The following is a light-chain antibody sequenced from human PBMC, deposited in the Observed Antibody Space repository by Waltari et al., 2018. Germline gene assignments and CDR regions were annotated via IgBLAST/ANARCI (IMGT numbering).Light chain of an antibody. V-gene: IGLV4-69*01. J-gene: IGLJ3*02. CDR3: QTWGTGIRV. Sequence: QLVLTQSPSAPASLGASVKLTCTLSSGHSSYATAWHQQQPEKGPRYLMKLNCDGSHSKGDGNPDRFSGSSSGAERYLTISSLQSEDEADYYCQTWGTGIRVFGGGTKLTVL. CDR1: SGHSSYA. CDR2: LNCDGSH.